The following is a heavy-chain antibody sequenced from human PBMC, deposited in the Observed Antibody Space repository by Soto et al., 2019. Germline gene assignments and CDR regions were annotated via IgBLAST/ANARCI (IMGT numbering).Heavy chain of an antibody. Sequence: GGSLRLSCAASGFTFSSYGMHWVRQAPGKGLEWVAVISYDGSNKYYADSVKGRFTISRDNSKNTLYLQMNSLRAEDTAVYYCAKDISTAMVAPAFDYWGQGTLVTVSS. CDR3: AKDISTAMVAPAFDY. CDR1: GFTFSSYG. V-gene: IGHV3-30*18. J-gene: IGHJ4*02. D-gene: IGHD5-18*01. CDR2: ISYDGSNK.